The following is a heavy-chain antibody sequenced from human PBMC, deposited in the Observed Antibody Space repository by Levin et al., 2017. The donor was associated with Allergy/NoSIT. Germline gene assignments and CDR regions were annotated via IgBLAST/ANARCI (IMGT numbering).Heavy chain of an antibody. D-gene: IGHD2-2*01. CDR2: INHSGST. J-gene: IGHJ6*02. CDR1: GGSFSGYY. Sequence: PSETLSLTCAVYGGSFSGYYWSWIRQPPGKGLEWIGEINHSGSTNYNPSLKSRVTISVDTSKNQFSLKLSSVTAADTAVYYCARGPGKNDCSSTSCYRLYYYYGMDGWGQGTTVTVSS. CDR3: ARGPGKNDCSSTSCYRLYYYYGMDG. V-gene: IGHV4-34*01.